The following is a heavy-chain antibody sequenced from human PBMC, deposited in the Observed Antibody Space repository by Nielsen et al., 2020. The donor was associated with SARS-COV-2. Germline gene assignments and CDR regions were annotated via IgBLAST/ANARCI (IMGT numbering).Heavy chain of an antibody. Sequence: WGSLRLSCAASGFTFDDYGMSWVRHAPGKGLELVSGINWSGDNTGFADSMKGRFTISRDNAKNSLFLQMNSLRAEDTAFYYCARGGVLWFAELPDYWGQGTLVTVSS. D-gene: IGHD3-10*01. CDR3: ARGGVLWFAELPDY. V-gene: IGHV3-20*04. CDR1: GFTFDDYG. CDR2: INWSGDNT. J-gene: IGHJ4*02.